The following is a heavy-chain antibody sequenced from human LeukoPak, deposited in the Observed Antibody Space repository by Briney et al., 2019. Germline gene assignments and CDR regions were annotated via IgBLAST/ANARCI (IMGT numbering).Heavy chain of an antibody. J-gene: IGHJ4*02. CDR2: INSDGSST. V-gene: IGHV3-74*01. CDR3: ARVGWTYGCFDY. D-gene: IGHD4-17*01. Sequence: GGSLRLSCAASGVTFSRYWMHWVRQAPGKGLVWVSRINSDGSSTNYADSVKGRFTISRDNAKNTLYLQMNSLRAEDTAVYYCARVGWTYGCFDYWGQGTLVTVSS. CDR1: GVTFSRYW.